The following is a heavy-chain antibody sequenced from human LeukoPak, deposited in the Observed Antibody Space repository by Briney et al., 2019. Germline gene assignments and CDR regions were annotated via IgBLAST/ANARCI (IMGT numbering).Heavy chain of an antibody. V-gene: IGHV3-9*03. Sequence: PGRSLRLSCAASGFTFDDYAMHWVRQAPGKGLEWVSGISWNSGSIGYADSVKGRFTISRDNAKNSLYLQMNSLRAEDMALYYCAKAAGTSYYYYYMDVWGKGTTVTLFS. J-gene: IGHJ6*03. CDR1: GFTFDDYA. CDR2: ISWNSGSI. CDR3: AKAAGTSYYYYYMDV. D-gene: IGHD6-19*01.